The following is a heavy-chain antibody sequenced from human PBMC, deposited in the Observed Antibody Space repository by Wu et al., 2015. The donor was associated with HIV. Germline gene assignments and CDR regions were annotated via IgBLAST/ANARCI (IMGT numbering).Heavy chain of an antibody. V-gene: IGHV1-18*01. D-gene: IGHD3-10*01. Sequence: QVQLVQSGAEVKKPGASVKVSCKASGYTFTSYGISWVRQAPGQGLEWMGWISAYNGNTNYAQKLQGRVTMTTDTSTSTAYMELRSLRSDDTAVYYCARDRATLWFGELFDYYYYGMDVWGQGTTVTVSS. J-gene: IGHJ6*02. CDR3: ARDRATLWFGELFDYYYYGMDV. CDR2: ISAYNGNT. CDR1: GYTFTSYG.